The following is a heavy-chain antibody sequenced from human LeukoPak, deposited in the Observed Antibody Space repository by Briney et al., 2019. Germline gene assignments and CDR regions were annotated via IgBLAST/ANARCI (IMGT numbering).Heavy chain of an antibody. V-gene: IGHV4-39*07. D-gene: IGHD3-10*01. Sequence: GSLRLSCAASGFTFSSYVMHWVRQPPGKGLEWIGTIYYSGSTYYNPSLKSRVTISVDTSKNQFSLKLRSVTAADTAVYYCARDFYGSGSYYRAPFDYWGQGALVTVSS. CDR1: GFTFSSYV. CDR3: ARDFYGSGSYYRAPFDY. J-gene: IGHJ4*02. CDR2: IYYSGST.